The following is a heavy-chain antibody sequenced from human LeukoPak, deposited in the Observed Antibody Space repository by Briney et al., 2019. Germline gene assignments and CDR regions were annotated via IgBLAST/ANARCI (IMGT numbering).Heavy chain of an antibody. Sequence: SVKVSCKASGGTFSSYAISWVRQAPGQGLEWMGGIIPIFGTANYAQKFQGRVAITADESTSTAYMELSSLRSEDTAVYYCAAPTGYCSSTSCYAFDYWGQGTLVTVSS. CDR3: AAPTGYCSSTSCYAFDY. CDR1: GGTFSSYA. D-gene: IGHD2-2*01. CDR2: IIPIFGTA. V-gene: IGHV1-69*13. J-gene: IGHJ4*02.